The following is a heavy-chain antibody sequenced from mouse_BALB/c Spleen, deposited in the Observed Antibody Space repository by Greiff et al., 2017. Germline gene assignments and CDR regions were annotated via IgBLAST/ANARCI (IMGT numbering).Heavy chain of an antibody. D-gene: IGHD2-4*01. CDR1: GYTFTSYW. CDR2: IYPSDSYT. V-gene: IGHV1-69*02. CDR3: TIYYDYLFAY. J-gene: IGHJ3*01. Sequence: VQLQQPGAELVRPGASVKLSCKASGYTFTSYWINWVKQRPGQGLEWIGNIYPSDSYTNYNQKFKDKATLTVDKSSSTAYMQLSSPTSEDSAVYYCTIYYDYLFAYWGQGTLVTVSA.